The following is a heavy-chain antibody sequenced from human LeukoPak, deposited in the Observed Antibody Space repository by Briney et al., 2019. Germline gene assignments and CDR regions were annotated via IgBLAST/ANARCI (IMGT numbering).Heavy chain of an antibody. Sequence: PGGSLRLSCAVSGFTFSSYAMTWVRQAPGKGLDLVSGIGGGSGSTYYSDSVKGRFTVSRDTSKNTLYLQMNSLRVEDTAVYYCARDGVATNDWQPDHWGQGTLVTVSS. J-gene: IGHJ4*02. CDR1: GFTFSSYA. CDR2: IGGGSGST. CDR3: ARDGVATNDWQPDH. V-gene: IGHV3-23*01. D-gene: IGHD5-24*01.